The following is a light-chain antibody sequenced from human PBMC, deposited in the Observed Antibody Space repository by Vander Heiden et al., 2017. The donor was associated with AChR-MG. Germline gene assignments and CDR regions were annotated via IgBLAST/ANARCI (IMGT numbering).Light chain of an antibody. J-gene: IGLJ3*02. CDR1: SRDLAIYYL. CDR2: DVS. V-gene: IGLV2-14*03. CDR3: NSYRDDGTWV. Sequence: SALTQPAPVSVSPGQSVTISCTGTSRDLAIYYLVSWSQQHPGKAPKLMIFDVSKRPSGVSCRFSGSKSGNTASLTISGLQAEDEADYYCNSYRDDGTWVFGGGTKLTVL.